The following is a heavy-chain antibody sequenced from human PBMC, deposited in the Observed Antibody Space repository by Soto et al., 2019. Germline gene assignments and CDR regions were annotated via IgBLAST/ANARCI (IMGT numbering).Heavy chain of an antibody. J-gene: IGHJ4*02. D-gene: IGHD3-22*01. CDR1: GGSISSSSYY. CDR3: ARHRRPSSGYSDFHY. CDR2: IYYSGST. Sequence: SETLSLTCTVSGGSISSSSYYWGWIRQPPGKGLEWIGSIYYSGSTYYNPSLKSRVTISVDTSKNQFSLKLSSVTAADTAVYYCARHRRPSSGYSDFHYWGQGTLVTVSS. V-gene: IGHV4-39*01.